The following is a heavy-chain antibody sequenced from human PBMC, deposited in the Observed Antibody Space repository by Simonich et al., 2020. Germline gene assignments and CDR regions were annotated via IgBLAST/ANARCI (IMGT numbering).Heavy chain of an antibody. CDR1: GGSISSSCYY. J-gene: IGHJ3*02. D-gene: IGHD6-13*01. V-gene: IGHV4-39*01. CDR3: ARHAGFAFDI. CDR2: IYYSGGT. Sequence: QLQLQESGPGLVKPSETLSLTCTVSGGSISSSCYYWAWIRQPPGKGLEWIGSIYYSGGTTYNPPLKIRVTITVDTSKNQFSLKLSSVTAADTAVYYCARHAGFAFDIWGQGTMVTVSS.